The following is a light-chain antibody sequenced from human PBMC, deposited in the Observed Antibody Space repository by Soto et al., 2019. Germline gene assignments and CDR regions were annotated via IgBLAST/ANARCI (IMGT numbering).Light chain of an antibody. CDR3: TQSSAFPLT. V-gene: IGKV1-12*01. Sequence: DIQMTQSPSSVSASVGDRVTITCRASQGINNWLAWYQQKPGKAPELLIYAVSYLQSGVPSRFSGSGSGTDFTLNISSLQPEVFATCFCTQSSAFPLTFGVGTNVEIK. CDR2: AVS. J-gene: IGKJ4*01. CDR1: QGINNW.